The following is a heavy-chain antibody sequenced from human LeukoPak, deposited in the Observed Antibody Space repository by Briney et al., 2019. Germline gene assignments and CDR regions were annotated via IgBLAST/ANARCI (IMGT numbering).Heavy chain of an antibody. D-gene: IGHD2-15*01. CDR1: GFTISSYG. CDR2: ISYDGSNK. J-gene: IGHJ4*02. Sequence: PGGSLRLSCAASGFTISSYGMHWVRQAPGKGLEWVAVISYDGSNKYYADSVKGRFTISRDNSKNTVYLQLDSLRVEDTAVYYCGKTTVGYSSGRYPGWPVDYWGQGTLVTVSS. CDR3: GKTTVGYSSGRYPGWPVDY. V-gene: IGHV3-30*18.